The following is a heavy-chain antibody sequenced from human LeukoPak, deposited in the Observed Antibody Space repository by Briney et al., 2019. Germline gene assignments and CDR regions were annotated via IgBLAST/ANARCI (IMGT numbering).Heavy chain of an antibody. J-gene: IGHJ4*02. CDR3: ARSGSTYYDFWSGYVDLAKY. CDR1: GYTFTSYD. D-gene: IGHD3-3*01. CDR2: MNPNSGNT. Sequence: RASVKVSCKASGYTFTSYDINWVRQATGQGLEWMGWMNPNSGNTGYAQKFQGRVTMTRNTSISTDYMELSSLRSEDTAVYYCARSGSTYYDFWSGYVDLAKYWGQGTLVTVSS. V-gene: IGHV1-8*01.